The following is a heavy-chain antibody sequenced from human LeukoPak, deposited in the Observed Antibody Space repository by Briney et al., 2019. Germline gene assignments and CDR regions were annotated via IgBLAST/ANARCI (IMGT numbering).Heavy chain of an antibody. Sequence: GGSLRLSCAASGFTFSSYAMSWVRQAPGKGLEWVSAISGSGGSTYYADSVKGRFTISRDNSKNTLYLQMNSLRAEDTAVYYCAKDPKTNYYGSGSYRFYYYYGMDVWGQGTTVTVSS. CDR2: ISGSGGST. CDR3: AKDPKTNYYGSGSYRFYYYYGMDV. CDR1: GFTFSSYA. J-gene: IGHJ6*02. D-gene: IGHD3-10*01. V-gene: IGHV3-23*01.